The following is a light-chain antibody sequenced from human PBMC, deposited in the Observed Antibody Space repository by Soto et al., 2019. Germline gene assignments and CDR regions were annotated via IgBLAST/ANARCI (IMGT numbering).Light chain of an antibody. Sequence: SSMSASVGDRVTITCRASQGIRTDLGWYQQSPGKAPKVLIVGASTLQSGVPSRFSGSGSGTDGTITISSLQKEDATTYDCLQGFSYTRTFGQGTKVDIK. CDR3: LQGFSYTRT. V-gene: IGKV1-6*01. CDR1: QGIRTD. CDR2: GAS. J-gene: IGKJ1*01.